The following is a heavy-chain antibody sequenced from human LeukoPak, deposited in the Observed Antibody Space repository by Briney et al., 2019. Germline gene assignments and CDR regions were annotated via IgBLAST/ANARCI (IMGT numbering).Heavy chain of an antibody. J-gene: IGHJ4*02. Sequence: AGMSLRLSCAASGFTFGSYAMHWVRQAPGKGLEWVAVIWYGGTNEYYRDSVNGRFTISRDNSKNTLSLQMNSLRIEDTAVYFCAKDRVGYCGLTDCYSLEYWGQGTLVTVSS. CDR1: GFTFGSYA. D-gene: IGHD2-2*01. CDR3: AKDRVGYCGLTDCYSLEY. V-gene: IGHV3-30*18. CDR2: IWYGGTNE.